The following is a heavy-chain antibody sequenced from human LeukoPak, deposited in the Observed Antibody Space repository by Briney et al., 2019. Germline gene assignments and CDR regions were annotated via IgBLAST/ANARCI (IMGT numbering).Heavy chain of an antibody. Sequence: SETLSLTCAVYGGSFSGHYWSWIRQPPGKGLEWIGERNHLGSTNYNPSLKSRVTISVDTSKNQFSLRLSSVTAADTAVYYCGRYTSNWNRVEDDYWGRGTLVTVSS. J-gene: IGHJ4*02. D-gene: IGHD6-13*01. CDR1: GGSFSGHY. CDR3: GRYTSNWNRVEDDY. CDR2: RNHLGST. V-gene: IGHV4-34*01.